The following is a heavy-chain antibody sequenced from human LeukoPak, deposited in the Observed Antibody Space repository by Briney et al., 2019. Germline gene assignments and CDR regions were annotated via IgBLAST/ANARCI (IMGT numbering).Heavy chain of an antibody. V-gene: IGHV3-23*01. Sequence: PGGSLRLSCAASGFTFSTYAMSWVRQAPGKGLEWVSAISGSGGSTYYADSVKGRFTISRDNSKNTLYLQMNSLRAEDTAVYYCTESSGSYYNSNWFDPWGQGTLVTVSS. CDR3: TESSGSYYNSNWFDP. CDR1: GFTFSTYA. CDR2: ISGSGGST. D-gene: IGHD3-10*01. J-gene: IGHJ5*02.